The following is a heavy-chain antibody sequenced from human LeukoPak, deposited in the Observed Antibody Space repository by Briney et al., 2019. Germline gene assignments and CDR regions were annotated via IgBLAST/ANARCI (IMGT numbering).Heavy chain of an antibody. Sequence: QPGGSLRLSCAASGFTFSSYWMSWVRQAPGKGLEWVANIKEDGSEKHYVDSVKGRFTISRDNAKNSLYLQMSSLRAEDTAVYYCAGLVGRGYSYENLAYWGQGTLVTVSS. CDR1: GFTFSSYW. V-gene: IGHV3-7*03. D-gene: IGHD5-18*01. CDR3: AGLVGRGYSYENLAY. CDR2: IKEDGSEK. J-gene: IGHJ4*02.